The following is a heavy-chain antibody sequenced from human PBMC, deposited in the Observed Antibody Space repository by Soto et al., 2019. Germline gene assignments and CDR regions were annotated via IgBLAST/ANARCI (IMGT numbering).Heavy chain of an antibody. J-gene: IGHJ4*02. CDR2: IIPIFGTA. CDR1: GGTFSSYA. V-gene: IGHV1-69*06. D-gene: IGHD3-22*01. Sequence: ASVKVSCKASGGTFSSYAISWVRQAPGQGLVWMGGIIPIFGTANYAQKFQGRVTITADKSTSTAYMELSSLRSEDTAVYYFARGYYDSSGYFDLDYWGQGTLVTVSS. CDR3: ARGYYDSSGYFDLDY.